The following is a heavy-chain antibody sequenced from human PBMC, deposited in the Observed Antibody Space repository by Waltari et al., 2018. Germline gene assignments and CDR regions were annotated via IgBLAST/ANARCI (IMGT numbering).Heavy chain of an antibody. D-gene: IGHD3-16*01. CDR2: IGPEDGET. Sequence: QVQLVQSGAEVKKPGASVKVSCKVSGHPLTELSRHWVRQAPGKGREWMGGIGPEDGETIYAQKFQGRVTMTEETSKDIALMKLSSLRPEDTAVYYCATGLISPDALDVWGQGTMVTVSS. CDR3: ATGLISPDALDV. CDR1: GHPLTELS. V-gene: IGHV1-24*01. J-gene: IGHJ3*01.